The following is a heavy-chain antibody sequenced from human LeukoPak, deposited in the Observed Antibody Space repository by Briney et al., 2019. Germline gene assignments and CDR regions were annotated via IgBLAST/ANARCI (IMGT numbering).Heavy chain of an antibody. CDR1: GFTFSTYE. D-gene: IGHD6-19*01. Sequence: PGGSLRLSCAASGFTFSTYEMNWVRQAPGKGLEWLSYIDSSAGTINYADSVKGRFTISRDNAKNSLYLQMKSLRAEDTAVYYCARGFRGWYAEGLDYWGQGTVVTVSS. CDR2: IDSSAGTI. CDR3: ARGFRGWYAEGLDY. V-gene: IGHV3-48*03. J-gene: IGHJ4*02.